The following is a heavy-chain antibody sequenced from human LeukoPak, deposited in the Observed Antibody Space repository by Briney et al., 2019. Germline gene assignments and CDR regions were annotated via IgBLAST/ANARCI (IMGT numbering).Heavy chain of an antibody. J-gene: IGHJ6*02. V-gene: IGHV1-69*04. Sequence: SVKVSCKASGGTFSSYAISWVRQAPGQGLEWMGRIIPILGIANYAQKFQGRVTITADKSSSTAYMELSSLRSEDTAVYYCATNPSPTVTTREPYYYGMDVWGQGTTVTVSS. CDR1: GGTFSSYA. CDR3: ATNPSPTVTTREPYYYGMDV. D-gene: IGHD4-17*01. CDR2: IIPILGIA.